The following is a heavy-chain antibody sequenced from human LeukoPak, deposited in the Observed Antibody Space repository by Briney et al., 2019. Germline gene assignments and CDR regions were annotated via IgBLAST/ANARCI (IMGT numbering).Heavy chain of an antibody. CDR3: ARQDIVVVPAAIGFDY. D-gene: IGHD2-2*01. CDR2: IYYSGST. CDR1: GGSISSSSYY. Sequence: SETLSLTCTVSGGSISSSSYYWGWIRQPPGKGLEWIGSIYYSGSTYYNPSLKSRVTISVDTPKNQFSLKLSSVTAADTAVYYCARQDIVVVPAAIGFDYWGQGTLVTVSS. J-gene: IGHJ4*02. V-gene: IGHV4-39*01.